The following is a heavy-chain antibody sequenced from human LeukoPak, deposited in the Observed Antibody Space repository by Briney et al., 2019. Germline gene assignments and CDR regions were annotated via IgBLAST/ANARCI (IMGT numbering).Heavy chain of an antibody. CDR2: IYYSGST. CDR1: GGSISSSSYY. CDR3: ARVNSSGWYVY. D-gene: IGHD6-19*01. V-gene: IGHV4-39*01. J-gene: IGHJ4*02. Sequence: SETLSLTCTVSGGSISSSSYYWGWIRQPPGKGLEWIGSIYYSGSTYYNPPLKSRVTISVDTSKNQFSLKLSSVTAADTAVYYCARVNSSGWYVYWGQGTLVTVSS.